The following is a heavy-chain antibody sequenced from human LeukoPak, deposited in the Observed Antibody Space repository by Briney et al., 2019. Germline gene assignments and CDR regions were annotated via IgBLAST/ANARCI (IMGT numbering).Heavy chain of an antibody. CDR1: GFTFNKFA. J-gene: IGHJ6*02. CDR2: IGSSGATT. V-gene: IGHV3-23*01. CDR3: AKVSVGPLSRPTHVALYYGMDV. Sequence: GGSLRLSCEASGFTFNKFAMSWVRQAPGKGPEWVSAIGSSGATTFYADSVKGRRTISRDNSKNTVHLEMNSLRAEDTAIYYCAKVSVGPLSRPTHVALYYGMDVWGQGTTVTVSS. D-gene: IGHD2-8*01.